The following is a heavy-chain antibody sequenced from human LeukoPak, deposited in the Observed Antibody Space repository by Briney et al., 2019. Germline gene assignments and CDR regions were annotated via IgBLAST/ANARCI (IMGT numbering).Heavy chain of an antibody. V-gene: IGHV3-23*01. CDR3: AKGGYTTWFDP. CDR1: GFTFREYS. D-gene: IGHD2-15*01. J-gene: IGHJ5*02. Sequence: VGSLRLSCAASGFTFREYSISWVRQAPGKGLEWVSNIRSNGGDTYYTDSVEGRFTISRDNSKNTLYLEMNSLRAGDTAVYYCAKGGYTTWFDPWGQGTLVTVSS. CDR2: IRSNGGDT.